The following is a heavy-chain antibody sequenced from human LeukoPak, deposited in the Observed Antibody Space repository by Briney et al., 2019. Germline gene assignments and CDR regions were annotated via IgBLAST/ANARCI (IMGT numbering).Heavy chain of an antibody. CDR2: INHSGST. CDR3: ARGAHTTHYYGSGSYYWYDS. D-gene: IGHD3-10*01. Sequence: PSETLSLTCAVYGGSFSGYYWSWIRQPPGKGLEWIGEINHSGSTNYNPSLKSRVTISVDTSKNQFSLKLSSVTAADTAVYYCARGAHTTHYYGSGSYYWYDSWGQGTLVTVSS. V-gene: IGHV4-34*01. J-gene: IGHJ4*02. CDR1: GGSFSGYY.